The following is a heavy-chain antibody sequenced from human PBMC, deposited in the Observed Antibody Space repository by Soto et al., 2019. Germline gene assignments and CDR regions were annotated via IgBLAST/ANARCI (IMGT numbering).Heavy chain of an antibody. CDR3: ARDLLASYYYYGMDV. Sequence: GGSLRLCCAASGFTFSSYWMSWVRQAPGKGLEWVANIKQDGSEKYYVDSVKGRFTISRDNAKNSLYLQMNSLRAEDTAVYYCARDLLASYYYYGMDVWGQGTTVTVSS. CDR2: IKQDGSEK. V-gene: IGHV3-7*03. D-gene: IGHD2-21*01. J-gene: IGHJ6*02. CDR1: GFTFSSYW.